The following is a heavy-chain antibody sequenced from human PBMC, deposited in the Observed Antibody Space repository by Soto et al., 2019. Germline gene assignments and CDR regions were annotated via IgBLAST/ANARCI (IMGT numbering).Heavy chain of an antibody. CDR2: ISAYNGNT. Sequence: ASVKVSCKASGYTFTSYGISWVRQAPGQGLEWMGWISAYNGNTNYAQKLQGRVTMTTDTSTSTAYMELRSLRSDDTAVYYCARVFGYCSGGSCYSVDYWGQGTLVTVSS. J-gene: IGHJ4*02. D-gene: IGHD2-15*01. V-gene: IGHV1-18*01. CDR3: ARVFGYCSGGSCYSVDY. CDR1: GYTFTSYG.